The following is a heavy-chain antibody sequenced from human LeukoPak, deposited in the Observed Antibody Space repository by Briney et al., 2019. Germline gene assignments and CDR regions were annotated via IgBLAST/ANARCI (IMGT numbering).Heavy chain of an antibody. CDR1: GGSISSGSYY. CDR3: ARVPPTYYDILTGRFDP. CDR2: IYHSGST. Sequence: SETLSLTCTVSGGSISSGSYYWGWVRQPPGKGLEWIGSIYHSGSTYYNPSLKSRVTISVDTSKNQFSLKLSSVTAADTAVYYCARVPPTYYDILTGRFDPWGQGTLVTVSS. J-gene: IGHJ5*02. V-gene: IGHV4-39*01. D-gene: IGHD3-9*01.